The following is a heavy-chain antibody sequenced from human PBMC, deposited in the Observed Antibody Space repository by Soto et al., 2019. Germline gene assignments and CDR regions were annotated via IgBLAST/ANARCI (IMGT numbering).Heavy chain of an antibody. J-gene: IGHJ6*03. CDR2: IKQDGSEK. V-gene: IGHV3-7*01. CDR1: GFTFSSYW. D-gene: IGHD3-3*01. CDR3: ARGRRAVLRFLERAPRYYMDV. Sequence: GGSLRLSCAASGFTFSSYWMSWVRQAPGKGLEWVANIKQDGSEKYYVDSVKGRFIISRDNAKNSLYLQMNSLRAEDTAVYYCARGRRAVLRFLERAPRYYMDVWGKGTTVTVSS.